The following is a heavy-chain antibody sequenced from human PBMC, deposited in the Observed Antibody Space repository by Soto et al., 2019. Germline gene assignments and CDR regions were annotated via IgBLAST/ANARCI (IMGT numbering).Heavy chain of an antibody. CDR3: VREDMSGTYYFDY. Sequence: QVQLQESGPGLVTPSETLSLPCRVSAASVSSETHFWTWIRQPPGKVLEWIGSVYRTGLTNSNPALTSRFTVSADRSKNHFSLTLRSVPAAETAVYYCVREDMSGTYYFDYWGPGIQGTVSA. CDR1: AASVSSETHF. J-gene: IGHJ4*02. CDR2: VYRTGLT. V-gene: IGHV4-61*01. D-gene: IGHD3-3*01.